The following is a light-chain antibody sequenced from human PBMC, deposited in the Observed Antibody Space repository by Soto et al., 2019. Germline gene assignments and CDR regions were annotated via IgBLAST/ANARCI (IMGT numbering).Light chain of an antibody. CDR2: KTS. CDR3: QQYETYFPT. CDR1: QSVNSW. Sequence: DIQMTQSPSTLSASVGDRVTITCRASQSVNSWLACFQQKPGKARKLLIYKTSSLEGGVPSRFSGSGSGTEFTLTISSLQPDDFATYCCQQYETYFPTFGQGTKVEIK. J-gene: IGKJ1*01. V-gene: IGKV1-5*03.